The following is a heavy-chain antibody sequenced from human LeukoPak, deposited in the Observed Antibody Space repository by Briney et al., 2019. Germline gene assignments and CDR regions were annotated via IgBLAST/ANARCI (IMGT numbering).Heavy chain of an antibody. CDR3: ASRGVGCSGGSCYSYYFDY. CDR1: GGSISGYY. D-gene: IGHD2-15*01. CDR2: IHDSGNT. V-gene: IGHV4-59*12. J-gene: IGHJ4*02. Sequence: SETLPLTCTVSGGSISGYYWSWIRQPPGKGLEWIGFIHDSGNTYYNASLKSRVTISVDTSKNQFSLKLSSVTAADTAVYYCASRGVGCSGGSCYSYYFDYWGQGTLVTVSS.